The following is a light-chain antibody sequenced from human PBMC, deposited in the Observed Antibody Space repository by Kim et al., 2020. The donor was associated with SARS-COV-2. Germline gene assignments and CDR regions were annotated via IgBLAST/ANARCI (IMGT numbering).Light chain of an antibody. CDR2: DVS. V-gene: IGLV2-14*01. CDR3: NSYTTSSTWV. J-gene: IGLJ3*02. Sequence: QSALTQPASVSGSPGQSITISCIGTSSDVGSYNYVSWYQQHPGKAPKLMIYDVSKRPSGVSNRFSGSKSGYTASLTISGLQAEDEADYYCNSYTTSSTWVFGGGTQLTVL. CDR1: SSDVGSYNY.